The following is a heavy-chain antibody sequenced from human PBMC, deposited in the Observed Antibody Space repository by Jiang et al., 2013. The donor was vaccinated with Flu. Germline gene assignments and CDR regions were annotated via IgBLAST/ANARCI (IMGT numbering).Heavy chain of an antibody. Sequence: PGLVKPSQTLSLTCTVSGGSITSGDFYWSWIRQPPGKGLEWIGXIYYNGTTAYNPSLKSRVTVSLDTSKNQFSLRLTSVNAADTAVYYCAREEPLAWFGGILFYGMDVWGQGTTVTVSS. CDR1: GGSITSGDFY. D-gene: IGHD3-10*01. J-gene: IGHJ6*02. CDR2: IYYNGTT. CDR3: AREEPLAWFGGILFYGMDV. V-gene: IGHV4-30-4*01.